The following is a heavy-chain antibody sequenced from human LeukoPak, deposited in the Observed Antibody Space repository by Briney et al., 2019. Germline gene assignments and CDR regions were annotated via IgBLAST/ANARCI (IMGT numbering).Heavy chain of an antibody. V-gene: IGHV2-70*04. J-gene: IGHJ3*02. CDR1: GFSLRTRGMR. Sequence: SGPALVKPTQTLTLTCTFSGFSLRTRGMRVSWIRQPPGKALEWLARIDWDDDKFYSTSLKTRLTISKDTSKNQVVLTMTNMGPVDTATYYCARTLGPRRGAFDIWGQGTMVTVSS. CDR2: IDWDDDK. CDR3: ARTLGPRRGAFDI.